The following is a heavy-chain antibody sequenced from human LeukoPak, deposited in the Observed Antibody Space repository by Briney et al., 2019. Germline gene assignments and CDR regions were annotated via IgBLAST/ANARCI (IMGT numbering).Heavy chain of an antibody. CDR3: AKDRDSGSYYTRGYFDY. J-gene: IGHJ4*02. CDR1: GFTFSSYG. V-gene: IGHV3-30*18. CDR2: ISYDGSNK. D-gene: IGHD1-26*01. Sequence: PGRSLRLSCAASGFTFSSYGMHRVRQAPGKGLEWVAVISYDGSNKYYADSVKGRFTISRDNSKNTLYLQMNSLRAEDTAVYYCAKDRDSGSYYTRGYFDYWGQGTLVTVSS.